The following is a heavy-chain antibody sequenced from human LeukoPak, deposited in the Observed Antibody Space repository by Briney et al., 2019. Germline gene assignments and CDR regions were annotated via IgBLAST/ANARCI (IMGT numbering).Heavy chain of an antibody. CDR1: GGSISSYY. Sequence: SETLSLTCTDSGGSISSYYWSWIRQPPGKGLEWIGEIYHSGSTNYNPSLKSRVTISVDKSKNQFSLKLSSVTAADTAVYYCARGGEQLVRSPVTWGQGTLVTVSS. CDR2: IYHSGST. CDR3: ARGGEQLVRSPVT. J-gene: IGHJ5*02. V-gene: IGHV4-59*12. D-gene: IGHD6-13*01.